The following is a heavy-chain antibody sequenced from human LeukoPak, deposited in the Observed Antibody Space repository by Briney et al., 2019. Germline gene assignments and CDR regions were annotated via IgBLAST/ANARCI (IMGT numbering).Heavy chain of an antibody. CDR1: GGSISSGGYS. CDR3: ARVPRLYYDFWSGEDV. V-gene: IGHV4-30-2*01. D-gene: IGHD3-3*01. Sequence: PSQTLSLTCTVSGGSISSGGYSWSWIRQPPGKGLEWIGYIYHSGSTFYNPSLKSRVTISVDESKNQFSLDLSSVTAADTAVYYCARVPRLYYDFWSGEDVWGQGTTVTVSS. CDR2: IYHSGST. J-gene: IGHJ6*02.